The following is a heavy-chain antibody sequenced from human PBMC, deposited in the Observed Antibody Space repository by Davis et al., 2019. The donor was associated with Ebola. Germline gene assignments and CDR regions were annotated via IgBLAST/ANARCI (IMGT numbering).Heavy chain of an antibody. CDR3: AREKVAAYFDY. Sequence: AASVKVSCKASGYTFTTYGISWVRQAPGQGLEWMGWISGYNGKTNYAQKLQGRVTMTTDTSTSTAYMELRSLRSDDTAVYYCAREKVAAYFDYWGQGTLVTVSS. CDR1: GYTFTTYG. CDR2: ISGYNGKT. J-gene: IGHJ4*02. V-gene: IGHV1-18*01. D-gene: IGHD2-15*01.